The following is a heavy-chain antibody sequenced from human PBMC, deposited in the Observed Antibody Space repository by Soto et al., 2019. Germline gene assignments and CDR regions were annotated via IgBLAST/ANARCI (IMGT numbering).Heavy chain of an antibody. D-gene: IGHD6-19*01. J-gene: IGHJ6*02. V-gene: IGHV1-69*01. Sequence: QVQLVQSGAEVKKPGSSVKVSCKASGGTFSSYAISWVRQAPGQGLEWMGGIIPIFGTANYAQKFQGRVTITADESTSTAYMEMSRLRSEDTAVYYCARDIAVAGTSYYYYYGMDVWGQGPTVTVSS. CDR2: IIPIFGTA. CDR1: GGTFSSYA. CDR3: ARDIAVAGTSYYYYYGMDV.